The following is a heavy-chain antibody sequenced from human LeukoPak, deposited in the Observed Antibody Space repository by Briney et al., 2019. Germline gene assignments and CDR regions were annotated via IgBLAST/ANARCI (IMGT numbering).Heavy chain of an antibody. CDR2: ISSSSSI. CDR1: GFTFSTYS. CDR3: ARDQTAVAGTVYYYGMDV. Sequence: GGSLRLSCAASGFTFSTYSMNWVRQAPGKGLERVSYISSSSSIYYPDSVKGRFTISRDNAKNSLYLQMNSLRAEDTAVYYCARDQTAVAGTVYYYGMDVWGQGTTVTVSS. V-gene: IGHV3-48*01. D-gene: IGHD6-19*01. J-gene: IGHJ6*02.